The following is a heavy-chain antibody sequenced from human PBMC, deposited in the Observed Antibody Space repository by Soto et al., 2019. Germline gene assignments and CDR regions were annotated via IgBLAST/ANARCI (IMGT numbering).Heavy chain of an antibody. CDR1: GFTFSSYA. J-gene: IGHJ6*02. CDR2: ISYDGSNK. D-gene: IGHD5-12*01. CDR3: ARDSRSGYDYESYYYGMDV. Sequence: GGSVRLSXAASGFTFSSYAMHWVRQAPGKGLEWVAVISYDGSNKYYADSVKGRFTISRDNSKNTLYLQMNSLRAEDTAVYYCARDSRSGYDYESYYYGMDVWGQGTTVTVSS. V-gene: IGHV3-30-3*01.